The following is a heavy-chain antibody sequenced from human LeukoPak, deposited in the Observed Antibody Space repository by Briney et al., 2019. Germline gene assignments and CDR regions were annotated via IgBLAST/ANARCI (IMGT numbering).Heavy chain of an antibody. CDR1: GGSISSSSYY. V-gene: IGHV4-39*01. CDR3: ASGGNGDYYFDY. Sequence: SETLSLTCTVSGGSISSSSYYWGWIRQPPGKGLEWIGSIYYSGSTYYNPSLKSRVTISVDTSKNQFFLKLSSVTAADTAVYYCASGGNGDYYFDYWGQGTLVTVSS. D-gene: IGHD4-17*01. J-gene: IGHJ4*02. CDR2: IYYSGST.